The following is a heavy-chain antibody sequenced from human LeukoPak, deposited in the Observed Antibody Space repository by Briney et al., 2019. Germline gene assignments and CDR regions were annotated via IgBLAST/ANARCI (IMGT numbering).Heavy chain of an antibody. CDR1: GFTFSSYA. J-gene: IGHJ6*03. Sequence: GGSLRLSCAASGFTFSSYAMSWVRQAPGKGLEWVSAISGSGGSTYYADSVKGRFTISRDNSKNTLYLQMNSLRAEDTAVYYCARAGHYYYYMDVWGKGTTVTISS. CDR3: ARAGHYYYYMDV. V-gene: IGHV3-23*01. CDR2: ISGSGGST.